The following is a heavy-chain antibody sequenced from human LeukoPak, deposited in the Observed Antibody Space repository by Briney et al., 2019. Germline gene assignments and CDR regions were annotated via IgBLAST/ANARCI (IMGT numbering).Heavy chain of an antibody. CDR2: IKQDASVK. J-gene: IGHJ3*02. D-gene: IGHD1-1*01. V-gene: IGHV3-7*01. CDR3: ARNDDVFDI. Sequence: GGSLRLSCVPPGLTFGSPWMGWVPQAPGKGLEWVANIKQDASVKQYVDSVKGRFTISRDNAKNSLYLQMNSLRAEDTAVYYCARNDDVFDIWGQGTMVTVSS. CDR1: GLTFGSPW.